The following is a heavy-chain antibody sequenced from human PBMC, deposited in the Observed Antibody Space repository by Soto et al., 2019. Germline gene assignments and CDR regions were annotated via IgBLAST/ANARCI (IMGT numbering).Heavy chain of an antibody. Sequence: PGGSLRLSCAASGFTFSSYGMHWVRQAPGKGLEWVAVIWYDGSNKYYADSVKGRFTISRDNSKNTLYLQMNSLRAEDTAVYYCARDRFVGASLYYFDYWGQGTLVTVSS. D-gene: IGHD3-10*01. J-gene: IGHJ4*02. V-gene: IGHV3-33*01. CDR2: IWYDGSNK. CDR3: ARDRFVGASLYYFDY. CDR1: GFTFSSYG.